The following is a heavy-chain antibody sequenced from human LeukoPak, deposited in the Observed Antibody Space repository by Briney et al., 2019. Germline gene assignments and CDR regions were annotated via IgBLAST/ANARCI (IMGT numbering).Heavy chain of an antibody. CDR3: VRGRSVEYVSGWPDY. CDR1: GFTFSNYA. Sequence: GGSLRLSCAASGFTFSNYAIHWVRQTPGKGLDWVAVISYDGNDKYYADSVKGRFTISRDNSKNTLYLQMNSLRVEDTAVYYCVRGRSVEYVSGWPDYWGQGTLLTVSS. D-gene: IGHD6-19*01. V-gene: IGHV3-30*04. CDR2: ISYDGNDK. J-gene: IGHJ4*02.